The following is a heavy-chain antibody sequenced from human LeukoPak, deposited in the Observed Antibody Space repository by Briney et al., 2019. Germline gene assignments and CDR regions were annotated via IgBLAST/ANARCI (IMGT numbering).Heavy chain of an antibody. Sequence: GGSLRLSCAASGFSFSNHGMHWVRQAPGKGLEWVAVISYDGSNKYYADSVKGRFTISRDNSKNTLYLQMNSLRAEDTAVYYCAKVEDIVVVPAIYGMDVWGQGTTVTVSS. J-gene: IGHJ6*02. CDR1: GFSFSNHG. CDR2: ISYDGSNK. V-gene: IGHV3-30*18. CDR3: AKVEDIVVVPAIYGMDV. D-gene: IGHD2-2*01.